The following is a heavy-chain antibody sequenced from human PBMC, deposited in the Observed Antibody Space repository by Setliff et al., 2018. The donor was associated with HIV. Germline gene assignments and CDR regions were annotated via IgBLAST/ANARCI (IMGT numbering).Heavy chain of an antibody. CDR3: ARVLDYYDSSPYYFDY. CDR1: GGSISAYY. Sequence: PSETLSLTCNVSGGSISAYYWSWIRQPPGKGLEWLGNVYHTGNSHYNPSLKSRVTMSVDTSTSQFSLRLTSMTAADTAMYYCARVLDYYDSSPYYFDYWGQGTLVTVS. V-gene: IGHV4-59*01. J-gene: IGHJ4*02. CDR2: VYHTGNS. D-gene: IGHD3-22*01.